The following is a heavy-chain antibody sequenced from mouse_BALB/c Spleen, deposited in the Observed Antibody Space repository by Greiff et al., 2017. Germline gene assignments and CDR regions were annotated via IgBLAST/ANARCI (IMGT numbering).Heavy chain of an antibody. CDR2: SRNKANDYTT. V-gene: IGHV7-1*02. Sequence: EVQVVESGGGLVQPGGSLRLSCATSGFTFSDFYLEWVRQPPGKRLEWIAASRNKANDYTTEYSASVKGRFIVSRDTSQSILYLQMNALRAEDTAIYYCARDGDGYYESGAYWGQGTLVTVSA. CDR3: ARDGDGYYESGAY. CDR1: GFTFSDFY. D-gene: IGHD2-3*01. J-gene: IGHJ3*01.